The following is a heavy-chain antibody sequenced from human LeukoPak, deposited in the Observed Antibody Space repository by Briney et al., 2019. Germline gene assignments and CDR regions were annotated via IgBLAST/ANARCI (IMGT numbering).Heavy chain of an antibody. J-gene: IGHJ4*02. Sequence: SETLSLTCTVSGASIRSGDYYWSWIRQPPGKGLEWIGYIYDSGSTYYNPSLKSRITISVDTSENRFSLKLSSVTAADTAVYYCAREYSSGWSGTGYWGQGTLVTVSS. CDR1: GASIRSGDYY. V-gene: IGHV4-30-4*02. CDR3: AREYSSGWSGTGY. D-gene: IGHD6-19*01. CDR2: IYDSGST.